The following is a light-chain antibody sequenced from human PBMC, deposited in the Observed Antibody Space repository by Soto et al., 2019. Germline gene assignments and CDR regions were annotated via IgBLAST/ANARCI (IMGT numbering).Light chain of an antibody. CDR3: QQYNTYS. Sequence: DIQMAQSPSTLSASVGDRVTITCRASQSISTWLAWYQHKAGKAPKLLIYKASNLESGVPSRFSGSGSGTEFTLTISSLHPEDFATYYCQQYNTYSFGQGTNVEIK. CDR2: KAS. J-gene: IGKJ1*01. V-gene: IGKV1-5*03. CDR1: QSISTW.